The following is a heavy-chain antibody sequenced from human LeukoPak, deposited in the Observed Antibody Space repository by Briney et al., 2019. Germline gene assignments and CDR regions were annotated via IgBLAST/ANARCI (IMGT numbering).Heavy chain of an antibody. Sequence: ASVKVSCKASGGTFSSYAISWVRQAPGQGLEWMGWINPNSGGTNYAQKFQGRVTMTRDTSISTAYMELSRLRSDDTAVYYCASTLYYYDSSGYTGDAFDIWGQGTMVTVSS. V-gene: IGHV1-2*02. CDR3: ASTLYYYDSSGYTGDAFDI. D-gene: IGHD3-22*01. J-gene: IGHJ3*02. CDR1: GGTFSSYA. CDR2: INPNSGGT.